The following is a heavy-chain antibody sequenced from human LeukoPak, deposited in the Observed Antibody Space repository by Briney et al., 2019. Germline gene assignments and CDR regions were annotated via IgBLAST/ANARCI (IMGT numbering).Heavy chain of an antibody. CDR3: ARTHSSGWVFDY. Sequence: ASVTVSCKASGYTFTSYGISWVRQAPGQGLEWMGWISAYNGNTNYAQKLQGRVTMTTDTSTSTAYTELRSLRSDDTAVYYCARTHSSGWVFDYWGQGTLVTVSS. V-gene: IGHV1-18*01. CDR1: GYTFTSYG. D-gene: IGHD6-19*01. J-gene: IGHJ4*02. CDR2: ISAYNGNT.